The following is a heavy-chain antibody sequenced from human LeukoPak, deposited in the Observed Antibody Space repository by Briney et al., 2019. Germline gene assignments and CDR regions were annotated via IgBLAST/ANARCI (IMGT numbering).Heavy chain of an antibody. CDR3: AKSNGYGLVDI. D-gene: IGHD3-10*01. V-gene: IGHV3-30*04. CDR2: ISYDGITE. J-gene: IGHJ3*02. CDR1: GFAFSSYA. Sequence: GGSLRLSCAASGFAFSSYAMHWVRQAPGKGLEWVAIISYDGITEDYSDSVKGRFSISRDNFKNTLFLQMNGLRAEDTAVYYCAKSNGYGLVDIWGQGTMVTVSS.